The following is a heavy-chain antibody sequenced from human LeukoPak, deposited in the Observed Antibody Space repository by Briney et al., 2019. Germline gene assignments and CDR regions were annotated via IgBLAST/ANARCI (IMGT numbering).Heavy chain of an antibody. CDR3: AREADYGDSDAFDI. D-gene: IGHD4-17*01. V-gene: IGHV4-31*03. Sequence: PSETLSLTCTVSGGSISSGGYYWSWIRQHPGKGLEWIGYIYYSGSTYYNPSLKSRVTISVDTSKNQFSLKLSSATAADTAVYYCAREADYGDSDAFDIWGQGTMVTVSS. CDR2: IYYSGST. CDR1: GGSISSGGYY. J-gene: IGHJ3*02.